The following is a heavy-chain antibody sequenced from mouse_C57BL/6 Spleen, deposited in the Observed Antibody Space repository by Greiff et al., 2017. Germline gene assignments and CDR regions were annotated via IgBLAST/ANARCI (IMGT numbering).Heavy chain of an antibody. J-gene: IGHJ1*03. CDR2: INPNNGGT. D-gene: IGHD1-1*01. CDR3: ARWGGSSPYWYFDV. CDR1: GYTFTDYY. V-gene: IGHV1-26*01. Sequence: EVQLQQSGPELVKPGASVKISCKASGYTFTDYYMNWVKQSHGKSLEWIGDINPNNGGTSYNQKFKGKATLTVDKSSSPAYMELRSLTSEDSAVYYCARWGGSSPYWYFDVWGTGTTVTVSS.